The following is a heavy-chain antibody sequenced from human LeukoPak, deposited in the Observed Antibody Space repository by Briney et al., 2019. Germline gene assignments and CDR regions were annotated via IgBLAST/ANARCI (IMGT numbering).Heavy chain of an antibody. D-gene: IGHD2-21*01. V-gene: IGHV3-23*01. CDR2: ISGSGST. CDR1: GFTFSNYA. Sequence: GGSLRLSCAASGFTFSNYAMSWVRQAPGKGLEWASAISGSGSTYYADSVKGRFTISRDNSKNTLYLQMNSLRAEDTAVYYCAQRPVAHDYWGQGTLVTVSS. CDR3: AQRPVAHDY. J-gene: IGHJ4*02.